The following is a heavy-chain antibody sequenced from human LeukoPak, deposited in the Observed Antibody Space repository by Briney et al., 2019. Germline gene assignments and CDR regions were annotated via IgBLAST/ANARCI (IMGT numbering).Heavy chain of an antibody. J-gene: IGHJ4*02. D-gene: IGHD2-2*02. CDR2: ISSSSSYI. CDR1: GFTFSSYS. CDR3: ARDCSSTSCYNS. Sequence: GGSLRLSCAASGFTFSSYSMNWVRQAPGMGLEWVSSISSSSSYIYYADSVKGRFTISRDNAKNSLYLQMNSLRAEDTAVYYCARDCSSTSCYNSWGQRTLVTVSS. V-gene: IGHV3-21*01.